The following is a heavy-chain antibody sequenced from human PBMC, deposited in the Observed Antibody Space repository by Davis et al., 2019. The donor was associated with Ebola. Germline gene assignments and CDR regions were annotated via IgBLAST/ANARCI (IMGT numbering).Heavy chain of an antibody. CDR1: GFTFSSYG. CDR2: ISYDGSNK. V-gene: IGHV3-30*18. J-gene: IGHJ2*01. Sequence: PGGSLRLSCAASGFTFSSYGMHWVRQAPGKGLEWVAVISYDGSNKYYADSVKGRFTISRDNSKNTLYLQMNSLRAEDTAVYYCAKDGPNRIYSNYDVGYFDLWGRGTLVTVSS. CDR3: AKDGPNRIYSNYDVGYFDL. D-gene: IGHD4-11*01.